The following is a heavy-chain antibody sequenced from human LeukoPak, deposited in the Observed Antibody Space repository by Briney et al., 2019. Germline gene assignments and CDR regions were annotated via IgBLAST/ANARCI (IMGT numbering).Heavy chain of an antibody. D-gene: IGHD2-2*01. Sequence: GGSLRLSCAASGFTFSSYWMHWVRQAPGKGLVWVSRINSDGSSTSYADSVKGRFTISRDNAKNTLYLQMNSLRAEDTALYYCVRDASLVVPASGFGYWGQGTLVTVSS. CDR3: VRDASLVVPASGFGY. J-gene: IGHJ4*02. CDR1: GFTFSSYW. CDR2: INSDGSST. V-gene: IGHV3-74*01.